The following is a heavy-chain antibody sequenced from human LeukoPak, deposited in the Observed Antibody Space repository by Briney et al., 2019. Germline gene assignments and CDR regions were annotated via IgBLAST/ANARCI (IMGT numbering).Heavy chain of an antibody. Sequence: SETLSLTCTVSGGSISSSSYYWGWIRQPRGKGLEWIESIYYSGSTYYNPSLKSRITISVDTSKNQFSLKLSSVPAADTAVYYCARHWGDIAAAGTDYWGQGTLVTVSS. D-gene: IGHD6-13*01. CDR1: GGSISSSSYY. CDR2: IYYSGST. V-gene: IGHV4-39*01. J-gene: IGHJ4*02. CDR3: ARHWGDIAAAGTDY.